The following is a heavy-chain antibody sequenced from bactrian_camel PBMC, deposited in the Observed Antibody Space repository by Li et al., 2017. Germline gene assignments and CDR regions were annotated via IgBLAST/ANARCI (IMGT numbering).Heavy chain of an antibody. D-gene: IGHD5*01. CDR1: GFTFRNAW. Sequence: HVQLVESGGGLVQPGGSLTLSCKASGFTFRNAWMYWLRQAPGKEREGVAAIDSDGSTSYADSVKGRFTISQDKAKGTVYLQMDSLKPEDTAVYYCAADEGGSIRWGCGPDTVNAFSDWGQGTQVTVS. CDR3: AADEGGSIRWGCGPDTVNAFSD. CDR2: IDSDGST. V-gene: IGHV3S26*01. J-gene: IGHJ4*01.